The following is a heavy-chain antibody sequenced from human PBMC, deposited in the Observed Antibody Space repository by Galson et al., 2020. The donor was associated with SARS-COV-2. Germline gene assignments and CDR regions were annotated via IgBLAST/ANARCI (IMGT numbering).Heavy chain of an antibody. CDR1: GYSFTSYW. CDR3: ARSSNWNGDGMDV. J-gene: IGHJ6*02. CDR2: IYPGDSDT. V-gene: IGHV5-51*01. Sequence: KIGESLKISCKGSGYSFTSYWIGWVRQMPGKGLEWMGIIYPGDSDTRYSPSFQGQVTISADKSISTAYLQWSSLKASDTAMYYCARSSNWNGDGMDVWGQGTTVTVSS. D-gene: IGHD1-1*01.